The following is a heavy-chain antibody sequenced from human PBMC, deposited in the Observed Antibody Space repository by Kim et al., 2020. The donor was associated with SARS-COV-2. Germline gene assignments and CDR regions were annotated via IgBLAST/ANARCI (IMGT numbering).Heavy chain of an antibody. D-gene: IGHD6-19*01. CDR2: INHSGST. CDR1: GGSFSGYY. CDR3: ARGRVGGWIHQIYYYGMDV. J-gene: IGHJ6*02. Sequence: SETLSLTCAVYGGSFSGYYWSWIRQPPGKGLEWIGEINHSGSTNYNPSLKSRVTISVDTSKNQFSLKLSSVTAADTAVYYCARGRVGGWIHQIYYYGMDVWGQGTTVTVSS. V-gene: IGHV4-34*01.